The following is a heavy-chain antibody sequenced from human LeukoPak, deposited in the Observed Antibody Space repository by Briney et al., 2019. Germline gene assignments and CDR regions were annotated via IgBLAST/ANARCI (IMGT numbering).Heavy chain of an antibody. CDR2: IYTSGST. CDR1: GDSISSYY. D-gene: IGHD3-9*01. Sequence: PSETLSLTCTVSGDSISSYYWSWIRQPAGKGLEWIGRIYTSGSTNYNPSLKSRVTMSVDTSKNQFSLKLSSVTAADTAVYYCARSSPLRYFDWLLDYWGQGTLVTVSS. V-gene: IGHV4-4*07. J-gene: IGHJ4*02. CDR3: ARSSPLRYFDWLLDY.